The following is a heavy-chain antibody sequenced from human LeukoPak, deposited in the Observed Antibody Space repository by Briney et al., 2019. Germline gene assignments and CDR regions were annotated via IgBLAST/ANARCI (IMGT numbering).Heavy chain of an antibody. CDR2: IYHTGST. V-gene: IGHV4-4*02. J-gene: IGHJ3*01. D-gene: IGHD3-10*01. CDR3: ARGMWFDTLFSTFDV. CDR1: GDSISSRNW. Sequence: PSETLSLTFSVSGDSISSRNWWTWVRQTPEKGLEWIGEIYHTGSTNYNPSVESRVTISIDKSKNQFSLMLKSVTAADTALYYCARGMWFDTLFSTFDVWGQGTMVSVSS.